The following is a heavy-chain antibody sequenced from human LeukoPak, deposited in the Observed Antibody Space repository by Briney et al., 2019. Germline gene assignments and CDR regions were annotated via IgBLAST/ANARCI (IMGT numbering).Heavy chain of an antibody. CDR1: GFAFSSYW. J-gene: IGHJ4*02. Sequence: GGSLRLSCAASGFAFSSYWVSWVRQAPGKGLEWVANIKQDGSEKYHVDSVKGRFTISRDNAKNSLYLQMNSLRAEDTAVYYCARIPPYFWSGYFYYFDYWGQGTLVTVSS. CDR2: IKQDGSEK. CDR3: ARIPPYFWSGYFYYFDY. V-gene: IGHV3-7*01. D-gene: IGHD3-3*01.